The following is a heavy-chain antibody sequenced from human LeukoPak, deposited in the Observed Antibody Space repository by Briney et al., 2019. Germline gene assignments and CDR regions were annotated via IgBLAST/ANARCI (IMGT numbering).Heavy chain of an antibody. J-gene: IGHJ4*02. CDR1: GGSFSGYY. D-gene: IGHD3-10*01. CDR3: ARTRFNYYGSGSYRY. V-gene: IGHV4-34*01. Sequence: PSETLSLTCAVYGGSFSGYYWSWIRQPPGKGLEWIGEINHSGSTNYNPSLKSRVTISVDTSKNQFSLKLSSVTAADTAVYYCARTRFNYYGSGSYRYWGQGTLVTVSS. CDR2: INHSGST.